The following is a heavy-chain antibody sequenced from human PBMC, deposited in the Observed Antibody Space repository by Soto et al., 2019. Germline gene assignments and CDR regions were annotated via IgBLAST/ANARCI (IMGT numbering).Heavy chain of an antibody. J-gene: IGHJ5*02. CDR1: GCSISSYY. Sequence: TLSLTCTVSGCSISSYYWSWIRQPAGKGLEWIGRIYTSGSTNYNPSLKSRVTMSVDTSKNQFSLKLSSVTAADTAVYYCARDVRSSSWYKNWFDPWGQGTLVTVSS. V-gene: IGHV4-4*07. CDR2: IYTSGST. CDR3: ARDVRSSSWYKNWFDP. D-gene: IGHD6-13*01.